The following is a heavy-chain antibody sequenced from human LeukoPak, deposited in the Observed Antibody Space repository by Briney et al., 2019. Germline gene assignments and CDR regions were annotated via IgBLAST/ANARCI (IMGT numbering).Heavy chain of an antibody. CDR2: ISAYNGNT. Sequence: ASVKVSCKASGYTFSSYGISWVRQAPGQGLEWMGWISAYNGNTNYAQKFQGRVTMTTDTSTSTAYMELRSLRSDDTAVYYCARDPKRWLQLWTELDYWGQGTPVTVSS. J-gene: IGHJ4*02. V-gene: IGHV1-18*01. CDR1: GYTFSSYG. CDR3: ARDPKRWLQLWTELDY. D-gene: IGHD5-24*01.